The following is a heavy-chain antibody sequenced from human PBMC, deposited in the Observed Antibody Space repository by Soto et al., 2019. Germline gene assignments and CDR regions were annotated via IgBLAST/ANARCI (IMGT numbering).Heavy chain of an antibody. CDR2: IYYSGNT. J-gene: IGHJ4*02. V-gene: IGHV4-59*06. D-gene: IGHD3-10*01. Sequence: SETLFLTCTVSGGSISSYYWSWLRQHPGKGLEWIGHIYYSGNTYYDLSLGSRLTISVDTSKNQFSLRLTSVTAADTAVYYCARTVGSGSPDFDYWGQGTLVTVSS. CDR1: GGSISSYY. CDR3: ARTVGSGSPDFDY.